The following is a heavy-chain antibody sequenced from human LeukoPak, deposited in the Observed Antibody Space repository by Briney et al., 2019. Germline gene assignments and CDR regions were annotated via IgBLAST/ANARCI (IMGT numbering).Heavy chain of an antibody. Sequence: SETLSLTCTVSGVSISSYYWSWIRQPPGKGLEWIGYIYYSGSTNYNPSLKSRVTISVDTSKNQFSLKLRSVTAADTAVYYCARVHHYYVRDWRQGTVV. CDR3: ARVHHYYVRD. D-gene: IGHD3-10*02. CDR2: IYYSGST. CDR1: GVSISSYY. V-gene: IGHV4-59*01. J-gene: IGHJ1*01.